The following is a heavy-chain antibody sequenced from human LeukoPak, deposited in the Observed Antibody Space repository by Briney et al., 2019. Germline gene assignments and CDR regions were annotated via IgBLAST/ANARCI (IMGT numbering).Heavy chain of an antibody. J-gene: IGHJ4*02. CDR3: ARRHYDFWSGYYSPLGY. CDR2: INHSGST. CDR1: GGSFSGYY. Sequence: SETLSLTCAVYGGSFSGYYWSWIRQPPGKGLEWIGEINHSGSTNYNQSLKSRVTISVDTSKNQFSLKLSSVTAADTAVYYCARRHYDFWSGYYSPLGYWGQGTLVTVSS. V-gene: IGHV4-34*01. D-gene: IGHD3-3*01.